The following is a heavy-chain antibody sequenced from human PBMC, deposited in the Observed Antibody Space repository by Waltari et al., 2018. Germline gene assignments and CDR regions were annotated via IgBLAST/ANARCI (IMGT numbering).Heavy chain of an antibody. Sequence: EVQLVQSGAEVKKPGESLKISCKGSGYSFTSYWIGWVRQMPGKGLAWMGIIYPGDSDTRYSPSFQGQVTISADKSISTAYLQWSSLKASDTAMYYCASRYCSGGSCYTPRDWYFDLWGRGTLVTVSS. CDR2: IYPGDSDT. CDR3: ASRYCSGGSCYTPRDWYFDL. D-gene: IGHD2-15*01. CDR1: GYSFTSYW. J-gene: IGHJ2*01. V-gene: IGHV5-51*01.